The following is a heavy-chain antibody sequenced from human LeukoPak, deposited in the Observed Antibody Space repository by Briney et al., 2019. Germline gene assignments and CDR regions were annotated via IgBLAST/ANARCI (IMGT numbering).Heavy chain of an antibody. CDR2: IYYSGST. V-gene: IGHV4-59*01. D-gene: IGHD3-22*01. Sequence: SETLSLTCTVSGGSISSYYWSWMRQPPGKGLEWIGYIYYSGSTNYNPSLKSRVTISVDTSKNQCSLKLSSVTAAETAVYYCARAYYDSSGYYLFDYWGHGTLVTASS. CDR3: ARAYYDSSGYYLFDY. J-gene: IGHJ4*01. CDR1: GGSISSYY.